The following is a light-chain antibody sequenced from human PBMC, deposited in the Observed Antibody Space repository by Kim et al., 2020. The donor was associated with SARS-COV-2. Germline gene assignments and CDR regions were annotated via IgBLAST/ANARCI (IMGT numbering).Light chain of an antibody. CDR3: TSYTSSSTYV. CDR1: SSDVVAYKY. Sequence: GQSITISCAGTSSDVVAYKYVSWYQQHPGKAPKLLIYDVSDRPSGVSNRFSGSKSGNTASLTISGLQAEDEADYYCTSYTSSSTYVFGTGTKVTVL. V-gene: IGLV2-14*03. J-gene: IGLJ1*01. CDR2: DVS.